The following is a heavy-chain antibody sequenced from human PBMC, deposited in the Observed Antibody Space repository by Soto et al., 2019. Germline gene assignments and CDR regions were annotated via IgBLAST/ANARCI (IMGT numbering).Heavy chain of an antibody. CDR2: IHYSGST. D-gene: IGHD4-17*01. J-gene: IGHJ3*01. V-gene: IGHV4-31*03. CDR3: AREVHDYGDPHGIDF. Sequence: QVQLQESGPGLLKPSQTLSLTCTVSGTSISSGDNYWSWIRQHPGTGLEWIGYIHYSGSTHYNPTLHSRGTISVDTSKEQLSLNVTSVTAADTAVYYCAREVHDYGDPHGIDFWGHGTVVTVSS. CDR1: GTSISSGDNY.